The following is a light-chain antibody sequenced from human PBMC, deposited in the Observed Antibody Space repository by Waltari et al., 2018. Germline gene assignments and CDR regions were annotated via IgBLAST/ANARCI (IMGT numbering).Light chain of an antibody. V-gene: IGLV2-14*01. CDR2: DVS. J-gene: IGLJ3*02. Sequence: QSALTQPASVSGSPGQSITISCTGTSSDAGGYNYVSWYQQHPGKAPKLIIYDVSQRPSGVSNRFSGSKSGNTASLTISGLQAEDEAHYHCSSYTSSSTPWVFGGGTTLTVL. CDR1: SSDAGGYNY. CDR3: SSYTSSSTPWV.